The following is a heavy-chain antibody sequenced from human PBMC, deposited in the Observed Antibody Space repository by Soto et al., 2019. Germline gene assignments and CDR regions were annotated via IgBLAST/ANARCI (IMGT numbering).Heavy chain of an antibody. CDR2: ISYDGSNK. V-gene: IGHV3-30*18. CDR1: GLTFSSYG. J-gene: IGHJ6*02. Sequence: PGGSLRLSCAASGLTFSSYGMHWVRQAPGRGLEWVAVISYDGSNKNYADSVKGRFTISRDNSKNTVYLQMNSLRAEDTALYYCAKDSGGRYCSGGSCTYYYGMDVWGQGTKVTVSS. CDR3: AKDSGGRYCSGGSCTYYYGMDV. D-gene: IGHD2-15*01.